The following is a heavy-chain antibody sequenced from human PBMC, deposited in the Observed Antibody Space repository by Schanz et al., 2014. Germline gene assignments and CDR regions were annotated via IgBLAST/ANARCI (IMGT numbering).Heavy chain of an antibody. Sequence: QGQLVQSGAEVKKPGASVRLSCEASGYTFTSYDINWVRQAPGQGLEWMGWMNSKTGNTGYAQRFQGRVTMTRNTSITTAYLELSSLRSGDTAVYYCTKGRTFGRWGQGTLVTVSS. CDR3: TKGRTFGR. CDR2: MNSKTGNT. CDR1: GYTFTSYD. J-gene: IGHJ4*02. V-gene: IGHV1-8*02. D-gene: IGHD3-16*01.